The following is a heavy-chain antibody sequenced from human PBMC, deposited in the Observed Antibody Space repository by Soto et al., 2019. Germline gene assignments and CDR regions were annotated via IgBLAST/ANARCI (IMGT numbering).Heavy chain of an antibody. CDR1: GFTFSSYA. D-gene: IGHD2-15*01. J-gene: IGHJ4*02. CDR3: AKWSNNCSGGSCYLVRYFDY. CDR2: ISGSGGST. Sequence: GGSLRLSCAASGFTFSSYAMSWVRQAPGKGLEWVSAISGSGGSTYYADSVKGRFTISRDNSKNTLYLQMNSLRAEDTAVYYCAKWSNNCSGGSCYLVRYFDYWGQGTLVTGSS. V-gene: IGHV3-23*01.